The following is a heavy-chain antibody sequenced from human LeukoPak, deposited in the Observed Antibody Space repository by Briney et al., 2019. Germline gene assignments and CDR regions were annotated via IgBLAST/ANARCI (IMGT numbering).Heavy chain of an antibody. V-gene: IGHV4-4*07. CDR3: AREEAAAGHNYYYYYGMDV. D-gene: IGHD6-13*01. CDR2: IYTSGST. J-gene: IGHJ6*02. Sequence: PSETLSLTCTVSGGSISRYYWSWIRQPAGKGLEWIGRIYTSGSTNYNPSLKSRVTMSVDTSKNQFSLKLSSVTAADTAVYYCAREEAAAGHNYYYYYGMDVWGQGTTVTVSS. CDR1: GGSISRYY.